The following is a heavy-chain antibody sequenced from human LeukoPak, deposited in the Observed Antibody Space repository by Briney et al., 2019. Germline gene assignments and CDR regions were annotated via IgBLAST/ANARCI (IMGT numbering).Heavy chain of an antibody. CDR3: AREGYSYGSDSNWFDP. D-gene: IGHD5-18*01. Sequence: RASVKVSCKASGGTFSSYAISWARQAPGQGLEWMGRIIPILGIANHAQKFQGRVTITADKSTSTAYMELSSLRSEDTAVYYCAREGYSYGSDSNWFDPWGQGTLVTVSS. J-gene: IGHJ5*02. CDR1: GGTFSSYA. CDR2: IIPILGIA. V-gene: IGHV1-69*04.